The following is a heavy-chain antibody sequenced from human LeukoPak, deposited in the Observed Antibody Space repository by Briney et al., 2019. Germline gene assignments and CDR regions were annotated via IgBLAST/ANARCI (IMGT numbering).Heavy chain of an antibody. CDR1: GGTFSSYA. CDR3: ARGEFGGYYYYYYMDV. D-gene: IGHD3-10*01. V-gene: IGHV1-69*01. CDR2: IIPIFGTA. J-gene: IGHJ6*03. Sequence: SVKVSCKASGGTFSSYAISLVRQAPGQGLEWMGGIIPIFGTANYAQKFQGRVTITADESTSTAYMELSSLRSEDTAVYYCARGEFGGYYYYYYMDVWGKGTTVTVSS.